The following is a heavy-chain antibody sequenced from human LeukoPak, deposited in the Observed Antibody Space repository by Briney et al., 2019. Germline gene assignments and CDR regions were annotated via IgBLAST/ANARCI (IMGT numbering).Heavy chain of an antibody. CDR2: ISAYNGNT. V-gene: IGHV1-18*01. Sequence: ASVKVSCKASAYTFTSYGISWVRQAPGQGLAWMGWISAYNGNTNYAQKLQGRVTMTSDTSTSTAYMELRSLRSDDTAVYYCARDRTGACDYWGQGTLVTVSS. J-gene: IGHJ4*02. CDR1: AYTFTSYG. CDR3: ARDRTGACDY. D-gene: IGHD3-10*01.